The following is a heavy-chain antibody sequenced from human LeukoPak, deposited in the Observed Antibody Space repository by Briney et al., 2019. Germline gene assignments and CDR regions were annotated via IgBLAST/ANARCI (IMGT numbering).Heavy chain of an antibody. CDR2: IYTSGST. D-gene: IGHD1-7*01. Sequence: SETLSLTCTVSGGSISSYYWSWIRQPPGKGLEWIGYIYTSGSTNYNPSLKSRVTISVDTSKNQFSLKLSSVTAADTAVYYCARQGRTLYNWNYHNWFDPWGQGTLVTVSS. CDR1: GGSISSYY. CDR3: ARQGRTLYNWNYHNWFDP. J-gene: IGHJ5*02. V-gene: IGHV4-4*09.